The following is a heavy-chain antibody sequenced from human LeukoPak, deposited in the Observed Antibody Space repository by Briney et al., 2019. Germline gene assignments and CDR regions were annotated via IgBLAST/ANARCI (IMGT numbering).Heavy chain of an antibody. J-gene: IGHJ4*02. D-gene: IGHD1-26*01. CDR3: ARAPNYYSGSYFDY. V-gene: IGHV3-66*01. CDR2: IYSGGST. CDR1: GFTVSSNY. Sequence: PGGSLRLSCAASGFTVSSNYMSWVRQAPGKGLEWVSVIYSGGSTYYADSVKGRFTISRDNSKNTLYLQMNSLRAEDTAVYYCARAPNYYSGSYFDYWGQGTLVTVSS.